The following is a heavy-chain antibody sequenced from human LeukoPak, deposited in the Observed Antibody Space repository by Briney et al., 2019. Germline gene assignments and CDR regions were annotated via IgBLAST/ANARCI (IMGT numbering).Heavy chain of an antibody. CDR1: GYTFTGYY. CDR3: ARVSVGRYCSSTSCFPDDY. D-gene: IGHD2-2*01. CDR2: INPNSGGT. Sequence: ASVKVSCKASGYTFTGYYMHWVRQAPGQGLERMGWINPNSGGTNYAQKFQGRVTMTRDTSISTAYMELSRLRSDDTAVYYCARVSVGRYCSSTSCFPDDYWGQGTLVTVSS. V-gene: IGHV1-2*02. J-gene: IGHJ4*02.